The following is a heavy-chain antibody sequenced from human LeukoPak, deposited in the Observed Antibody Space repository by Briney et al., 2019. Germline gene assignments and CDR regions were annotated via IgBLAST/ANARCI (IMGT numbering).Heavy chain of an antibody. D-gene: IGHD2/OR15-2a*01. CDR2: IRYDGGDK. CDR1: GFTFSNFD. V-gene: IGHV3-30*02. CDR3: AKNRLGQTYADSFEI. Sequence: HPGGSLRLSCAASGFTFSNFDMHWVRQAPGKGLEWVAFIRYDGGDKYFVDSVKGRFTISRDNSKNILYLQMYRLSAEDTAVYYCAKNRLGQTYADSFEIWGKGTMVSVSS. J-gene: IGHJ3*02.